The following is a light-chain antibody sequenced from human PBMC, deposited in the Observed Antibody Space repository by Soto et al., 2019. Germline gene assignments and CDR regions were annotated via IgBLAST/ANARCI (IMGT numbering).Light chain of an antibody. V-gene: IGKV1-5*01. Sequence: IQLTQSPSPLSASVGDSVTITSRASQTISSWLAWYQQTPGKAPDLLIYDASRLAGGVPSRFSGSESGTEFTLTIGSLQPDDFATYFCQQYYNYSTFGQGTKVDIK. CDR2: DAS. CDR1: QTISSW. CDR3: QQYYNYST. J-gene: IGKJ1*01.